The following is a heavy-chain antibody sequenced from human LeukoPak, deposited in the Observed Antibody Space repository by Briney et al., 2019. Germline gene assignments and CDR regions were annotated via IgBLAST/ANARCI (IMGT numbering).Heavy chain of an antibody. Sequence: ASVKVSCKASGYTFTGYYMHWVRQAPGLGLEWMGWINPNSGGTNYAQKFQGRVTMTRDTSISTAYMELSRLRSDDTAVYYCARSYCRGGDCYFDYWGQGTLVTVSS. D-gene: IGHD2-21*02. CDR3: ARSYCRGGDCYFDY. CDR2: INPNSGGT. V-gene: IGHV1-2*02. CDR1: GYTFTGYY. J-gene: IGHJ4*02.